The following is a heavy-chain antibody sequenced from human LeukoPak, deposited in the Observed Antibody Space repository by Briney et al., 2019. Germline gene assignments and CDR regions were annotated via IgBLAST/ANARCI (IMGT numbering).Heavy chain of an antibody. CDR2: ISSSGSTI. J-gene: IGHJ4*02. D-gene: IGHD2-2*01. Sequence: GGSLRLSCAASGLTFSDYYMSWIRQAPGKGLGWVSYISSSGSTIYYADSVKGRFTISRDNAKNSLYLQMNSLRAEDTAVYYCARTTSSDSTDYWGQGTLVTVSS. CDR1: GLTFSDYY. V-gene: IGHV3-11*01. CDR3: ARTTSSDSTDY.